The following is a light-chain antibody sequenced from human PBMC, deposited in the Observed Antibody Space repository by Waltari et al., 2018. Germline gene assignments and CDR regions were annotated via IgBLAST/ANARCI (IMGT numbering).Light chain of an antibody. Sequence: QSVLTQPPSVSGAPGQRVTISCTGSISNIGANYDVQWYQQVPGTAPKLLLFGNKDRPAGVPDRFSGSKSGPSASLAISGLQAEDEAHYFCHSFDSKLGGAVFGSGTEVTV. V-gene: IGLV1-40*01. CDR3: HSFDSKLGGAV. CDR1: ISNIGANYD. J-gene: IGLJ1*01. CDR2: GNK.